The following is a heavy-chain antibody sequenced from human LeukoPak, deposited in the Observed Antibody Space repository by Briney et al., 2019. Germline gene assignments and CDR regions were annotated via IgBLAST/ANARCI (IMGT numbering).Heavy chain of an antibody. CDR2: IKQDGSVK. CDR1: GFTFSNYG. J-gene: IGHJ5*02. CDR3: VRPPLTTVVNWFDP. V-gene: IGHV3-7*01. D-gene: IGHD4-23*01. Sequence: PGRSLRLSCAGSGFTFSNYGMHWVRQGPGKGLEWVANIKQDGSVKYYVDSVKGRFTISRDNAKNSLYLQMNSLRAEDTAVYYCVRPPLTTVVNWFDPWGQGTLVTVSS.